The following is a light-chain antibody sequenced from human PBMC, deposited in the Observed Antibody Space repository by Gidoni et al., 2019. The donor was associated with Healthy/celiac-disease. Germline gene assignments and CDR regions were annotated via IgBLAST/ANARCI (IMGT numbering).Light chain of an antibody. CDR3: SSYTSSSTLWV. Sequence: QSALTQPASVSGSPGQSITISCTGTSSDVGGYNYVSWYQQHPGTAPKLMIYEVSNRPSGVSNRFSGSKSCNTASLTISGLQAEDEADYYCSSYTSSSTLWVFGGGTKLTVL. CDR1: SSDVGGYNY. CDR2: EVS. V-gene: IGLV2-14*01. J-gene: IGLJ3*02.